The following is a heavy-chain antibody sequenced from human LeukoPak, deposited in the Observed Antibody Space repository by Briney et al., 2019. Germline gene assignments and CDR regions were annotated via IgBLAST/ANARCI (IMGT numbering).Heavy chain of an antibody. CDR3: ARHGSGRYYPAEGRVDY. J-gene: IGHJ4*02. V-gene: IGHV1-46*03. CDR2: INPSVGGT. CDR1: GYGFTSYY. Sequence: GASVKVSCKAFGYGFTSYYIHWVRQAPGQGLEWMGIINPSVGGTTYARKFQGRVTMTRDTSTSTVYMELSRLRSEDTAVYYCARHGSGRYYPAEGRVDYWGQGTLVTVSS. D-gene: IGHD3-10*01.